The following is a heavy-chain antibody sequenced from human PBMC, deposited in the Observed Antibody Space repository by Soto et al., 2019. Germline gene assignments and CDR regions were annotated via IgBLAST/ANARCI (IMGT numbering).Heavy chain of an antibody. CDR1: GFTFNTYS. Sequence: QVQLEESGGGGVQPGRSLRLSCEASGFTFNTYSMHWVRQPPGKGLEWLAAIWYDGTQKYYADSVKGRFVISRDNSKKPLYLEMNSLRAEDTAVYDCARAGGTTVTGLWHFDSWGQGTLVTVSS. D-gene: IGHD4-17*01. CDR3: ARAGGTTVTGLWHFDS. J-gene: IGHJ4*02. V-gene: IGHV3-33*01. CDR2: IWYDGTQK.